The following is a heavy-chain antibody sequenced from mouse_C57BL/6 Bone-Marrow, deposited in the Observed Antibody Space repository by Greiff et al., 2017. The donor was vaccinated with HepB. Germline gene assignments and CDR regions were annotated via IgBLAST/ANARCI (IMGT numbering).Heavy chain of an antibody. J-gene: IGHJ3*01. CDR2: IYPGDGDT. CDR3: AREGVYDGYQGPGGPWFAY. Sequence: QVQLQQSGPELVKPGASVKISCKASGYAFSSSWMNWVKQRPGKGLEWIGRIYPGDGDTNYNGKFKGKATLTADKSSSTAYMQLSSLTSEDSAVYFCAREGVYDGYQGPGGPWFAYWGQGILVTVSA. V-gene: IGHV1-82*01. D-gene: IGHD2-3*01. CDR1: GYAFSSSW.